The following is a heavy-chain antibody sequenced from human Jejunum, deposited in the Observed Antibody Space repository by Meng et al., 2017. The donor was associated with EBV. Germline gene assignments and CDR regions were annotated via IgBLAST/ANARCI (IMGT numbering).Heavy chain of an antibody. J-gene: IGHJ4*02. CDR1: GVTFSDYF. Sequence: QVQLVEXXXXXVKPGGXLRLSCGASGVTFSDYFMSWVRQAPGKGLEWIAYISGSGDAVYYADSMKGRFTVSRDNAKNSLYLEMNTLGTDDTAVYYCARGHLGLDYWGQGILVTVSS. V-gene: IGHV3-11*01. CDR2: ISGSGDAV. D-gene: IGHD3-3*02. CDR3: ARGHLGLDY.